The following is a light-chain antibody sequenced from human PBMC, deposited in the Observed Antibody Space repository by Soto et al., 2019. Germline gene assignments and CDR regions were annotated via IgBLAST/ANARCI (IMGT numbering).Light chain of an antibody. V-gene: IGKV3-11*01. J-gene: IGKJ3*01. Sequence: EIVLTQSPATLSLSPGERATLSCRASQSVSSYLAWYQQKPGQAPRLLIYDASNRATCIPARFSGSGSGTDFTLTISSLEPEDFAVYYCQQRSNLPLTFGPGTKVDIK. CDR3: QQRSNLPLT. CDR2: DAS. CDR1: QSVSSY.